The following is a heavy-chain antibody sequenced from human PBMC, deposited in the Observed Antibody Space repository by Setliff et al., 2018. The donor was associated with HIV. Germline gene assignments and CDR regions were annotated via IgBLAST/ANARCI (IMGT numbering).Heavy chain of an antibody. CDR2: IYHSGST. CDR3: AREGTTVTLDY. D-gene: IGHD4-4*01. J-gene: IGHJ4*02. V-gene: IGHV4-4*02. CDR1: GGSISSRNW. Sequence: PSETLSLTCTVSGGSISSRNWWSWVRQPPGKGLEWIGEIYHSGSTNYNPSLKSRVTISVDTSKNQFSLKLSSVTAADTAVYYCAREGTTVTLDYWGQGTLVTVSS.